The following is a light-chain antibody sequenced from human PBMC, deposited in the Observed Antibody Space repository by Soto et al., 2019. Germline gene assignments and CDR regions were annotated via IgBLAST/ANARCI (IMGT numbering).Light chain of an antibody. J-gene: IGLJ1*01. V-gene: IGLV3-21*04. CDR1: NIGSKS. Sequence: SYELTQPPSVSVAPGKTARITCGGTNIGSKSVHWYKQKPGQAPVLVIYYNSDRPSGIPERFSGSNSGNTATLTISRVEAGDEADSCCQLWDSTSDYVFGTGTKVTVL. CDR2: YNS. CDR3: QLWDSTSDYV.